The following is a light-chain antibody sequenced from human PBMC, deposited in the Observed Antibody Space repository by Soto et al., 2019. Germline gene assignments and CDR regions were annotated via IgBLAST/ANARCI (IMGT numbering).Light chain of an antibody. V-gene: IGKV1-5*01. CDR1: QTISKW. Sequence: DIQMTQSPSTLSAAVGDRVTITCRASQTISKWLAGYQQKPGQAPKLLIYDASTLESGVPSRFSGSGYGTDFSLTISSLQPVDFATYYCQQYTGYSQWTFGPGTKVESK. J-gene: IGKJ1*01. CDR2: DAS. CDR3: QQYTGYSQWT.